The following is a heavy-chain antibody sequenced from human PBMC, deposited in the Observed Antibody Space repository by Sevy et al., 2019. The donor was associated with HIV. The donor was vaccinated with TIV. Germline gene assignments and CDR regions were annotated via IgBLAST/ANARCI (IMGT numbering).Heavy chain of an antibody. CDR1: GGYISSNNYY. J-gene: IGHJ5*02. CDR2: IYYSGSA. Sequence: SETVSLTCTVSGGYISSNNYYWGWIRQPPGKGLEWIGSIYYSGSAYYNPSLKSRVTISVDTSKNQFSLKVSSVTAADTAVYYCARLTIFGVVTDNWFDPWGQGTLVTVSS. CDR3: ARLTIFGVVTDNWFDP. V-gene: IGHV4-39*01. D-gene: IGHD3-3*01.